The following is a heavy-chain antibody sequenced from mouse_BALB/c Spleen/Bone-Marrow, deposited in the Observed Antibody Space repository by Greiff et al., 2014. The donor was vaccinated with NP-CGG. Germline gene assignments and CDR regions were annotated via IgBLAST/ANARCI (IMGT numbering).Heavy chain of an antibody. V-gene: IGHV14-3*02. J-gene: IGHJ3*01. Sequence: EVQLQQSGAELVKPGASVKLSCTASGFNIKDTHMHWVKQRPEQGLEWIGRIDPANGNTKYDPKFQGKATITADTSSNTAYLQLSSLTSEDTAVYYCDIYYYGSSGFAYWGQGTLVTVSA. CDR3: DIYYYGSSGFAY. CDR1: GFNIKDTH. CDR2: IDPANGNT. D-gene: IGHD1-1*01.